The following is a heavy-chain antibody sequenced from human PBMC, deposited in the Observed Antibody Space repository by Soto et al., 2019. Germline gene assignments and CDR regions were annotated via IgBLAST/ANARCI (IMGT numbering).Heavy chain of an antibody. CDR3: ARHIAAAGTLGLNYFDY. J-gene: IGHJ4*02. D-gene: IGHD6-13*01. Sequence: SETLSLTCTVSGGSISSYYWSWIRQPPGKGLEWIGYIYYSGSTNYNPSLKSRVTISVDTSKNQFSLKLSSVTAADTAVYYCARHIAAAGTLGLNYFDYWGQGTLVTVSS. CDR2: IYYSGST. V-gene: IGHV4-59*08. CDR1: GGSISSYY.